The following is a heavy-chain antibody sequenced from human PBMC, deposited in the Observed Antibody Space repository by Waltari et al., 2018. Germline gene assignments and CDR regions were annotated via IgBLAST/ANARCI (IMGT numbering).Heavy chain of an antibody. CDR1: GYTFTGYY. Sequence: QVQLVQSGAEVKKPGASVKVSCKASGYTFTGYYMHWVRQATGQGLEWMGRINPNSGGTNYAQKFQGRVTMTRDTSISTAYMQLSRLRADDTAVYYCARANPDSSSWFLYYFDYWGQGTLVTVSS. J-gene: IGHJ4*02. CDR3: ARANPDSSSWFLYYFDY. D-gene: IGHD6-13*01. CDR2: INPNSGGT. V-gene: IGHV1-2*06.